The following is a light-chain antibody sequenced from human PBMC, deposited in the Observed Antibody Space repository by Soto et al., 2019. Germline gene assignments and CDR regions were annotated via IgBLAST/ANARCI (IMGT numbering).Light chain of an antibody. CDR2: WAS. J-gene: IGKJ4*01. CDR3: QQYYSTPLT. V-gene: IGKV4-1*01. Sequence: IVITQSLDTLASSLPERATLNCMSSQSVLYSSNNKNFLAWYQQKPGQPPKLLIYWASTRKSGVPDRFSGSGSGTDFTLTISSLQAEDFAVYYCQQYYSTPLTFGGGTQVDIK. CDR1: QSVLYSSNNKNF.